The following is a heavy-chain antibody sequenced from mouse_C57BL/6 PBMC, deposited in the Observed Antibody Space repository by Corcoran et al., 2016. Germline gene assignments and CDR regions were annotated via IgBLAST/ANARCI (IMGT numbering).Heavy chain of an antibody. CDR2: ISYDGSN. D-gene: IGHD1-1*01. CDR3: AREVVALDY. V-gene: IGHV3-6*01. Sequence: DVQLRESGPGLVKPSQSLSLTCSVTGYSITSGYYWNWIRQFPGNKLEWMGYISYDGSNNYNPSLKNRISITRDTSKNQFFLKLNSVTTEDTATYYCAREVVALDYWGQGTTLTVSS. CDR1: GYSITSGYY. J-gene: IGHJ2*01.